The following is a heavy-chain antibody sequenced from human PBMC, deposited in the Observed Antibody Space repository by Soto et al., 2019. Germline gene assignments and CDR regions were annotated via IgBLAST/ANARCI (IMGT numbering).Heavy chain of an antibody. CDR1: GGPIKTCDYY. D-gene: IGHD3-10*01. CDR2: VFYSGAT. V-gene: IGHV4-30-4*01. Sequence: SETLSLTCNVSGGPIKTCDYYWNWIRHPPGKGLEWIGYVFYSGATNYSPSLKSRAAISMDTSKNQFSLSLTSVTAADTAVYYCARAGFSYGPLLFWGQGIRVTVSS. CDR3: ARAGFSYGPLLF. J-gene: IGHJ4*02.